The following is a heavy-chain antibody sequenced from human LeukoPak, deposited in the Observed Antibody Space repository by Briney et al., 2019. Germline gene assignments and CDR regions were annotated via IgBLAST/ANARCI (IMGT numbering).Heavy chain of an antibody. CDR1: GYTFTSYG. D-gene: IGHD3-10*01. J-gene: IGHJ4*02. V-gene: IGHV1-18*04. CDR3: ARVITMVRGPNRHFDY. CDR2: ISAYNGNT. Sequence: GASVKVSCKASGYTFTSYGISWVRQAPGQGLEWMGWISAYNGNTNYAQKLQGRVTMTTDTSTSTAYMELRSLGSDDTAVYYCARVITMVRGPNRHFDYWGQGTLVTVSS.